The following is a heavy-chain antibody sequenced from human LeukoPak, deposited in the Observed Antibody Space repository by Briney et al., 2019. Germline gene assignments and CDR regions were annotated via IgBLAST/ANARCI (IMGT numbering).Heavy chain of an antibody. CDR2: INHSGST. J-gene: IGHJ6*02. CDR3: AGGIAARQLYYYYYGMGV. CDR1: GGSFSSFY. Sequence: SETLSLTCAVYGGSFSSFYWGWIRQPPGKGPEWIGEINHSGSTNYNPSLKSRVTISVDTSKNQFSLKLSSVTAADTAVYYCAGGIAARQLYYYYYGMGVWGQGTTVTVSS. D-gene: IGHD6-6*01. V-gene: IGHV4-34*01.